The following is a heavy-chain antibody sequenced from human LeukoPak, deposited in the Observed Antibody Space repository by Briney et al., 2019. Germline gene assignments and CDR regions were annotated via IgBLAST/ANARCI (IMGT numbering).Heavy chain of an antibody. CDR2: ISAYNGNT. CDR3: ARDQFPYDAFDI. J-gene: IGHJ3*02. V-gene: IGHV1-18*01. CDR1: GYTFTSYG. D-gene: IGHD2-21*01. Sequence: ASVKVSCKASGYTFTSYGISWVRQAPGQGLEWMGWISAYNGNTNYAQKLQGRVTMTTDTSTSTAYMELRGLRSDDTAVYYCARDQFPYDAFDIWGQGTMVTVSS.